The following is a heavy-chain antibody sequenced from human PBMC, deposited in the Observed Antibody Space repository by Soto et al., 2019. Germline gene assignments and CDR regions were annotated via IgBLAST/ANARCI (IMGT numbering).Heavy chain of an antibody. Sequence: QITLKESGPTLVKPTQTLTLTCTFSGFSLSTSGVGVGWIRQPPGKALEWLALIYWDDDKRYSPSLKSRLTIAKDSSKNQVVLTLTNMDPVDTATYYCAHRLAATGLFDYWGQGTLVTVSS. CDR3: AHRLAATGLFDY. V-gene: IGHV2-5*02. J-gene: IGHJ4*02. D-gene: IGHD6-13*01. CDR1: GFSLSTSGVG. CDR2: IYWDDDK.